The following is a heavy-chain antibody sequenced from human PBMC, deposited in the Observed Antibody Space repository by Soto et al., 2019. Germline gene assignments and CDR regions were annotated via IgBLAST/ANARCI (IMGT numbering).Heavy chain of an antibody. V-gene: IGHV1-46*01. Sequence: GASVKVSCKASGYTFTNYAMHWVRQAPGQGLEWMGIINPSGGSTSYAQKFQGRVTMTRDTSTSTVYMELSSLRSEDTAVYYCARDTDIVLVPAAMISYAFDIWGQGTMVTVSS. J-gene: IGHJ3*02. CDR3: ARDTDIVLVPAAMISYAFDI. CDR2: INPSGGST. D-gene: IGHD2-2*01. CDR1: GYTFTNYA.